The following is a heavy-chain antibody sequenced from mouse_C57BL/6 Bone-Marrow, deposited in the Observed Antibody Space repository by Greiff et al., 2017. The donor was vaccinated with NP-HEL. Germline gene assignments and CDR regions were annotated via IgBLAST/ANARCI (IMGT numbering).Heavy chain of an antibody. Sequence: EVQLQESGAELVRPGASVKLSCTASGFNIKDYYMHWVKQRPEQGLEWIGRIDPEDGDTEYAPKFQGKATLTADTSTNTAYLQLSSLTSEDTAVYYGTQIYYYGSRYVDYAMDYWGQGTSVTVSS. V-gene: IGHV14-1*01. D-gene: IGHD1-1*01. CDR1: GFNIKDYY. J-gene: IGHJ4*01. CDR3: TQIYYYGSRYVDYAMDY. CDR2: IDPEDGDT.